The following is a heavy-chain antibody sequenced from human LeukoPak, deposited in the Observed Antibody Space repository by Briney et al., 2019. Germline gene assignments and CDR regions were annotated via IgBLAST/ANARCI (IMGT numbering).Heavy chain of an antibody. CDR2: IHISGST. CDR1: GGSISSDYYY. V-gene: IGHV4-31*03. D-gene: IGHD4-17*01. CDR3: RGAHNYGDNQDY. J-gene: IGHJ4*02. Sequence: SQTLSLTCTVSGGSISSDYYYWSWIRQHLGRGLEWIGYIHISGSTYYNPSLQSRVTISLDTSKNQFSVKLSSVTAADTAVYYCRGAHNYGDNQDYWGQGTLVTVSS.